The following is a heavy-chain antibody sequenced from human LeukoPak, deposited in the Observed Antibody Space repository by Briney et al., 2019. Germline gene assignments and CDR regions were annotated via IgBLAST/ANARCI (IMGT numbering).Heavy chain of an antibody. CDR3: AKDSSEASYSSSWYVDY. V-gene: IGHV3-23*01. J-gene: IGHJ4*02. Sequence: GGSLRLSCAASGFTFSSYAMSWVRQAPGKGLEWVSAISGSGGSTNYADSVKGRFTISRDNSKNTLYLQMNSLRAEDTAVYYCAKDSSEASYSSSWYVDYWGQGTLVTVSS. CDR2: ISGSGGST. CDR1: GFTFSSYA. D-gene: IGHD6-13*01.